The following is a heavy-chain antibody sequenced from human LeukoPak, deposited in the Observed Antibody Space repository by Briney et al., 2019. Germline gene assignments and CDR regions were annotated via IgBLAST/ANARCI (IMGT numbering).Heavy chain of an antibody. D-gene: IGHD1-26*01. CDR3: AKDGVVSGSYVC. CDR2: ISYDGSNK. V-gene: IGHV3-30*18. Sequence: PGRSLRLSCAASGFTFSSYGMHWVRQAPGKGLEWVAVISYDGSNKYYADSVKGRFTISRDNSKNTLYLQMNSLRAEDTAVYYCAKDGVVSGSYVCWGQGTLVTVSS. CDR1: GFTFSSYG. J-gene: IGHJ4*02.